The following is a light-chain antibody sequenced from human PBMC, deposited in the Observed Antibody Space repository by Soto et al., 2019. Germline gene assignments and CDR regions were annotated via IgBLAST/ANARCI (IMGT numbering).Light chain of an antibody. CDR2: EDN. J-gene: IGLJ2*01. V-gene: IGLV6-57*04. CDR3: QSYHSGNVV. Sequence: NFMLTQPHSVSESPGKTVTISCTSSSGSIASNYVQWYQQRPGSAPTPVIYEDNERPSGVPDRFSGSIDSSSNSASLTISGLKTDAEADYYCQSYHSGNVVFGGGTKLTV. CDR1: SGSIASNY.